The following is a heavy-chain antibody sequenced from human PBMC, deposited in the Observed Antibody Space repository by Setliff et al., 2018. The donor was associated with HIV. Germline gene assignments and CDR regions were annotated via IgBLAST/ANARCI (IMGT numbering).Heavy chain of an antibody. CDR1: GGSVSSTSRYY. CDR3: ASLDGSESPYIYYYMDV. D-gene: IGHD3-10*01. Sequence: SETLSLTCTVSGGSVSSTSRYYWGWIRQPPGKGLEWIGSINYRGNPYYNPSLKSRAAISVDTSKNQISLKLSSVTAADTAVYYCASLDGSESPYIYYYMDVWGEGTAVTVSS. CDR2: INYRGNP. J-gene: IGHJ6*03. V-gene: IGHV4-39*01.